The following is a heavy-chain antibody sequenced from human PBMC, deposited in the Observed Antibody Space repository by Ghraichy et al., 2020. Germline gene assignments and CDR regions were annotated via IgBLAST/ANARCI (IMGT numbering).Heavy chain of an antibody. D-gene: IGHD7-27*01. CDR2: IYYSGST. CDR3: AAHLGIWDGKMDYFDY. Sequence: SETLSLTCTVSGGSISSSTYYWGWIRQPPGKGLEWIGSIYYSGSTYYNPSRKSRVTISVDTSKNQISLKLSSVTAADTAVYYCAAHLGIWDGKMDYFDYCGQGTLVTVSS. V-gene: IGHV4-39*01. CDR1: GGSISSSTYY. J-gene: IGHJ4*02.